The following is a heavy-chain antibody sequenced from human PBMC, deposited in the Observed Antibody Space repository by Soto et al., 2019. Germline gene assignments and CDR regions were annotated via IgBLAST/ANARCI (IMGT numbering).Heavy chain of an antibody. CDR2: SSYNGGT. J-gene: IGHJ4*02. Sequence: SETLSLTCTVSTDSSSFTNSYWGWIRQPPGKGLQWIGSSSYNGGTFYNPSLKGRVVISFDTSKKQSSLQVTSATAADTAVYFCARHRIEVVWRGFDFWGQGSPVTVSS. CDR1: TDSSSFTNSY. V-gene: IGHV4-39*01. CDR3: ARHRIEVVWRGFDF. D-gene: IGHD3-10*01.